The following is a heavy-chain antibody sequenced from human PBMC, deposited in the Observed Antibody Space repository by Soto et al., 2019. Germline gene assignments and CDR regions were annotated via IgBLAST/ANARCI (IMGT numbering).Heavy chain of an antibody. D-gene: IGHD2-15*01. CDR1: GGFISSYY. J-gene: IGHJ6*03. V-gene: IGHV4-59*12. CDR2: IYYSGST. CDR3: ARGYCSGGSCYGNYYYYYMDV. Sequence: SETLSLTCTVAGGFISSYYWTWIRQPPGKGLEWIGHIYYSGSTKYNPSLESRVTISVDMSTNQVSLKVRSVSAADTAVYYCARGYCSGGSCYGNYYYYYMDVSGKGTTVTVSS.